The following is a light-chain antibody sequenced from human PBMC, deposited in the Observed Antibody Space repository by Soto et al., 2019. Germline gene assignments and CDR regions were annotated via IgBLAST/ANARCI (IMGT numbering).Light chain of an antibody. Sequence: QSVLTQPPSASETPGQRVTISCSGSSSNIGSNHVYWYQHLPGTAPKLLIYRNYLRPSGVPDRFSASKSATSASLAISGLRSDDEAEYYCGAWDDSLSGWVFAGGTKLTFL. CDR2: RNY. CDR1: SSNIGSNH. CDR3: GAWDDSLSGWV. J-gene: IGLJ3*02. V-gene: IGLV1-47*01.